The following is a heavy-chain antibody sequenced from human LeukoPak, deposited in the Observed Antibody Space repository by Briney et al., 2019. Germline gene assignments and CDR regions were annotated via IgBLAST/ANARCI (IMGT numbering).Heavy chain of an antibody. CDR2: INHSGST. CDR3: ARLRPRYYGSGSYYNDPTYYFDY. J-gene: IGHJ4*02. V-gene: IGHV4-34*01. D-gene: IGHD3-10*01. Sequence: PSETLSLTCAVYGGSFSGYYWSWIRQPPGKGLEWIGEINHSGSTNYNPSLKSRVTISVDTSKNQFSLKLSSVTAADTAVYYCARLRPRYYGSGSYYNDPTYYFDYWGQVTLVTVSS. CDR1: GGSFSGYY.